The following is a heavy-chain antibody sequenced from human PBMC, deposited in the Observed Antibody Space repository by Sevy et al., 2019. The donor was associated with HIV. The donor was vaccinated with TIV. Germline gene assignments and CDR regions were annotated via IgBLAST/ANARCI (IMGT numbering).Heavy chain of an antibody. CDR2: FSFGCGKI. D-gene: IGHD2-2*01. J-gene: IGHJ4*02. CDR3: AREGCSKPHDY. CDR1: GFTFSNYA. V-gene: IGHV3-23*01. Sequence: GGSLRLSCAASGFTFSNYAMSWVRQAPGKGLEWVSTFSFGCGKINYADPVRGRFTISRDNSKNTLYLQMNSLRDEDTSLYYCAREGCSKPHDYWGQGTLVTVSS.